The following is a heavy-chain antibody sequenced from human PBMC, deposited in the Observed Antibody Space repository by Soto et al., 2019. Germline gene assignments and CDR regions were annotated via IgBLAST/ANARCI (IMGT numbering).Heavy chain of an antibody. D-gene: IGHD3-3*02. Sequence: QVQLVQSGAEVKKPGSSVKVSCKASGGTFSSYAISWVRQAPGQGLEWMGGSMPIFRTPDYAQKFQGRVTITADESTSTSYMELSSLRSDDTGVYYCARDKDRQQLGGNYYYIMDVWGQGTTVTVSS. J-gene: IGHJ6*02. CDR1: GGTFSSYA. CDR2: SMPIFRTP. V-gene: IGHV1-69*12. CDR3: ARDKDRQQLGGNYYYIMDV.